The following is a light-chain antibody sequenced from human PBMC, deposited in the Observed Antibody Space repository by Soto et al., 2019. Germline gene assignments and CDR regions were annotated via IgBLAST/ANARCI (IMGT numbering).Light chain of an antibody. CDR3: AVWDASLSGHV. CDR2: RND. Sequence: QSVLTQPPSASGTPGQRVTISCSGSSSNIGGYDVHWYQHLPGMAPKVLIYRNDQRPSGVPDRFSGSKSGTSASLAISGLRSEDEADYYCAVWDASLSGHVFGTGTKVTVL. CDR1: SSNIGGYD. V-gene: IGLV1-47*01. J-gene: IGLJ1*01.